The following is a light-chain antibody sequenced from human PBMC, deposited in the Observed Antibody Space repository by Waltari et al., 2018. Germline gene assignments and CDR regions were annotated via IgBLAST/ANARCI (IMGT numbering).Light chain of an antibody. CDR3: QQRYNFGT. CDR1: QSVSRH. CDR2: DAS. J-gene: IGKJ2*02. Sequence: EIVLTQSPATLSLSPGERATLSCRASQSVSRHLAWYQQKPGQAPRLLICDASSRATGIPARFSGSGSGTDFTLTISSLEPEDFAVYYCQQRYNFGTFGQGTKLEIK. V-gene: IGKV3-11*01.